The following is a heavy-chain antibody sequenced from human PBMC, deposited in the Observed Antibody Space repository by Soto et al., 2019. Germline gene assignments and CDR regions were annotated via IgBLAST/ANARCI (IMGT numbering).Heavy chain of an antibody. CDR3: ARLSGYSYALQDAWGMDV. CDR1: GGSISSYY. CDR2: AYYSGIT. D-gene: IGHD5-18*01. V-gene: IGHV4-59*08. J-gene: IGHJ6*04. Sequence: PSETLSLTCTVSGGSISSYYWSWIRQPPGKGLEWIGYAYYSGITDYNPSLKSRVTISVDTSRTQFSLNLRSVTAADTAVYYCARLSGYSYALQDAWGMDVWGKGTTVTVSS.